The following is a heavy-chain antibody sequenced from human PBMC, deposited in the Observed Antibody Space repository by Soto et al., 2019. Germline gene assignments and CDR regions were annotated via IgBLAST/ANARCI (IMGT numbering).Heavy chain of an antibody. Sequence: SETLSLTCTVSGGSISSYYWSWIRQPPGKGLEWIGYIYYSGSTNYNPSLKSRVTISVDTSKNQFSLKLSSVTAADTAVYYCARASDYDFWSGYYKPDYYYYYMDVWGKGTTVTVSS. CDR1: GGSISSYY. CDR2: IYYSGST. V-gene: IGHV4-59*01. J-gene: IGHJ6*03. D-gene: IGHD3-3*01. CDR3: ARASDYDFWSGYYKPDYYYYYMDV.